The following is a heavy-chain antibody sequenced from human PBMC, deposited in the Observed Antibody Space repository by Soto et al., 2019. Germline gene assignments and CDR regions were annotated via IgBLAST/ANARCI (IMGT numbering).Heavy chain of an antibody. CDR1: GYTFTSYG. D-gene: IGHD1-26*01. J-gene: IGHJ3*02. Sequence: QVQLVQSGAEVKKPGASVKVSCKASGYTFTSYGISWVRQAPGQGLEWMGWISAYNGNTNYAQKLQGRVTMTTDTASGPASMELRSLRSDATAVDYCARVGVYSGGFLGGAFDIWGQGAMVTVSS. CDR3: ARVGVYSGGFLGGAFDI. CDR2: ISAYNGNT. V-gene: IGHV1-18*04.